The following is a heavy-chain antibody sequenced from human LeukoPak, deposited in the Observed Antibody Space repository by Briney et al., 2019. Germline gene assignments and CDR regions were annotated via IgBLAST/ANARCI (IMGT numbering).Heavy chain of an antibody. V-gene: IGHV1-18*01. CDR3: ASGEYYDILTGYSLDY. J-gene: IGHJ4*02. CDR1: GYTFTSYG. Sequence: ALVKVSCKASGYTFTSYGISWVRQAPGRGLEWMGWISAYNGNTNYAQKLQGRVTMTTDTSTSTAYMELRSLRSDDTAVYYCASGEYYDILTGYSLDYWGQGTLVTVSS. CDR2: ISAYNGNT. D-gene: IGHD3-9*01.